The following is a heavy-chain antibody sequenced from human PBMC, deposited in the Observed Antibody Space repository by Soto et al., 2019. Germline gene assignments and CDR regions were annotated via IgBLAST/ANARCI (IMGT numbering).Heavy chain of an antibody. CDR3: ATGARYCSGGSCYPDD. J-gene: IGHJ4*02. Sequence: QVQLMQSGAEVKKPGSSLKVSCKASGGTISTNVISWVRQAPGQGLEWMGEIMPIFAAPNNAQKFQGRLTITADTSTTPVYMELSSLTSEDTAVYFGATGARYCSGGSCYPDDWGQGTLVIVSS. D-gene: IGHD2-15*01. V-gene: IGHV1-69*06. CDR2: IMPIFAAP. CDR1: GGTISTNV.